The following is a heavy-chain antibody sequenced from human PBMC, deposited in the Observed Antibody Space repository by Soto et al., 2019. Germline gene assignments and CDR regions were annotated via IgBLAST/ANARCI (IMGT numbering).Heavy chain of an antibody. J-gene: IGHJ4*02. Sequence: GGSLRLSCAASGFTFSDYYMSWIRQAPGKGLEWVSYISSSGSSTYYADSVKGRFTISRDNAKNTLYLQMNSLRAEDTAVYYCAKDLDCSSASCRTPMYYFDYWGQGTLVTVSS. CDR3: AKDLDCSSASCRTPMYYFDY. D-gene: IGHD2-2*01. CDR2: ISSSGSST. CDR1: GFTFSDYY. V-gene: IGHV3-11*01.